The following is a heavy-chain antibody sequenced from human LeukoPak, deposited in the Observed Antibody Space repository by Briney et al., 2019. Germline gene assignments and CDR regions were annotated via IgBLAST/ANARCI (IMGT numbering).Heavy chain of an antibody. CDR3: ARGEAYYSDSSGYYDY. Sequence: VASVKVSCKVSGYTLTELSMHWVRQAPGKGLEWMGGFDPEDGETIYAQKFQGRVTMTRDTSTSTVYMELSSLRSEDTAVYYCARGEAYYSDSSGYYDYWGQGTLVTVSS. V-gene: IGHV1-24*01. D-gene: IGHD3-22*01. CDR1: GYTLTELS. J-gene: IGHJ4*02. CDR2: FDPEDGET.